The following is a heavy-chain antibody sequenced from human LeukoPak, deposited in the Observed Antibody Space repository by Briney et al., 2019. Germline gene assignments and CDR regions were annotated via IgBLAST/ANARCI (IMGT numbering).Heavy chain of an antibody. CDR2: IYSGGST. CDR1: GYTVSSNY. CDR3: ARDIGYYDSTP. Sequence: GGSLRLSCAASGYTVSSNYMSWVRQAPGKGLEWVSVIYSGGSTYYADSVKGRFTISRDNSKNTLYLQMNSLRAEDTAVYYCARDIGYYDSTPWGQGTLVTVSS. D-gene: IGHD3-22*01. J-gene: IGHJ5*02. V-gene: IGHV3-66*01.